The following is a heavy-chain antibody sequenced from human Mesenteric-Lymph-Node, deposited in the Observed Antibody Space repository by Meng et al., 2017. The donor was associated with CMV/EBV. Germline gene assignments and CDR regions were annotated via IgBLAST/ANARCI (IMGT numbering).Heavy chain of an antibody. CDR2: IIPILGIA. CDR3: ARGPTGGSWGVYYYYYGMDV. J-gene: IGHJ6*04. V-gene: IGHV1-69*10. CDR1: GGTFSSYA. Sequence: SVKVSCKASGGTFSSYAISWVRQAPGQGLEWMGGIIPILGIANYAQKFQGRVTITADKSTSTAYMELSSLRSEDTAVYYCARGPTGGSWGVYYYYYGMDVWGKGTTVTVSS. D-gene: IGHD6-13*01.